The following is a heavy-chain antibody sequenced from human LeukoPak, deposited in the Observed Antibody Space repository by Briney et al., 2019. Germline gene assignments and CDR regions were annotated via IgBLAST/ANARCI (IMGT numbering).Heavy chain of an antibody. CDR3: ARGQDLAAAGTRPPPLDY. J-gene: IGHJ4*02. D-gene: IGHD6-13*01. V-gene: IGHV1-8*01. Sequence: GASVKVSCKASGYTFTSYDINWVRQATGQGLEWMGWMNPNSGNTGYAQKFQGRVTMTRNTSISTAYMELSSLRSEDTAVYYCARGQDLAAAGTRPPPLDYWGQGTLVTVSS. CDR2: MNPNSGNT. CDR1: GYTFTSYD.